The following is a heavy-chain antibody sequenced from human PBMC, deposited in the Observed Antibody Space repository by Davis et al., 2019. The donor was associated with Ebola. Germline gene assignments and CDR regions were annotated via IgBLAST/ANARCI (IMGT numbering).Heavy chain of an antibody. CDR2: IYYSGST. CDR1: GGSISSGVYY. D-gene: IGHD4-17*01. V-gene: IGHV4-31*03. CDR3: ARDSYGDYTLDY. Sequence: SETLSLTCTVSGGSISSGVYYWNWIRQHPGKDLEWIGYIYYSGSTYYNPSLKSRVTISVDTSKNQFSLKLSSVTAADTAVYYCARDSYGDYTLDYWGQGTLVTVSS. J-gene: IGHJ4*02.